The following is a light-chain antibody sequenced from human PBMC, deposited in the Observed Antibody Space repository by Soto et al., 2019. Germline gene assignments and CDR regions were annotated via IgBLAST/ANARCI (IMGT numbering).Light chain of an antibody. CDR1: QSVSSGY. CDR2: GAS. Sequence: IELTQSPGTLYFSPGDRATLSCKASQSVSSGYLAWYQQRPGQAPRLLIYGASTRATGIPDRFSGSGSGTDFTLTISRLEPEDSAVYYCQQYSSSPPTFGQGTKV. J-gene: IGKJ1*01. V-gene: IGKV3-20*01. CDR3: QQYSSSPPT.